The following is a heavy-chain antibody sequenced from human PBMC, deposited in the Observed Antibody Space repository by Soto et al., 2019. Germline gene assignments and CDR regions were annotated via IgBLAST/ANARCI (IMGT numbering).Heavy chain of an antibody. D-gene: IGHD2-2*01. CDR2: IKHSGST. V-gene: IGHV4-34*01. CDR3: ARLEPADLGAYYFHY. Sequence: QVQLQQWGAGLLKPSETLSLTCAVYGGSFSAYYWGWIRQPPGKGLEWIGEIKHSGSTNYNPSLKSRVTMSVDTSKNQFSLSLSSVTAADTAVYYCARLEPADLGAYYFHYWGQGTLVTVSS. CDR1: GGSFSAYY. J-gene: IGHJ4*02.